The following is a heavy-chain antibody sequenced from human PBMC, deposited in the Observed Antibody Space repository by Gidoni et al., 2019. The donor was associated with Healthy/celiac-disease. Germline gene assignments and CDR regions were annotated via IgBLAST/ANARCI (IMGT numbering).Heavy chain of an antibody. J-gene: IGHJ3*02. CDR1: GFTFDDYA. CDR3: AKARGFTYGIDAFDI. D-gene: IGHD5-18*01. Sequence: EVQLVESGGDLVQPGTSLRLSCEVSGFTFDDYAMHWVRQGPGKGLAWVSGINWNSASAGYAESVEGRFTISRDNAKKSLYLQMTSLRPEDTAVYYCAKARGFTYGIDAFDIWGHGTMVTVSS. CDR2: INWNSASA. V-gene: IGHV3-9*01.